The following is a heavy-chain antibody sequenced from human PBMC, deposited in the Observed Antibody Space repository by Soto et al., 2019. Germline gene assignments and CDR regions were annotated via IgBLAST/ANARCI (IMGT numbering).Heavy chain of an antibody. CDR1: GFTFSSYA. J-gene: IGHJ4*02. CDR3: ARTGDYAELDY. Sequence: LRLSCAASGFTFSSYAMHWVRQAPGKGLEWVAVISYDGSNKYYADSVKGRFTISRDNSKNTLYLQMNSLRAEDTAVYYCARTGDYAELDYWGQGTLVTVSS. CDR2: ISYDGSNK. V-gene: IGHV3-30-3*01. D-gene: IGHD4-17*01.